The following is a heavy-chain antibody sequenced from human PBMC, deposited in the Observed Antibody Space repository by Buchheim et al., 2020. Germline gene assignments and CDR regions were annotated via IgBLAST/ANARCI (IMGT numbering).Heavy chain of an antibody. Sequence: QVQLQESGPGLVKPSETLSLTCAVSGGSVSGHFWSWIRQPPGKGLEWIGYIFYTGNTKYDPSLKSRVTMSVDTSKNQFSLKLSSVTAADTAVYYCARFVGSSSWYSYDPWGQGTL. CDR2: IFYTGNT. CDR1: GGSVSGHF. CDR3: ARFVGSSSWYSYDP. D-gene: IGHD6-13*01. J-gene: IGHJ5*02. V-gene: IGHV4-59*08.